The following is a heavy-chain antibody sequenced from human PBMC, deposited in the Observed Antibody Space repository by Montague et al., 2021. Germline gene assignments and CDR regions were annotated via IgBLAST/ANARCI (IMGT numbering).Heavy chain of an antibody. D-gene: IGHD6-13*01. V-gene: IGHV2-5*02. CDR2: IFWDDDK. CDR1: GFSLATSGVG. CDR3: APKIAAHKAHDGFSV. J-gene: IGHJ3*01. Sequence: PALVKPTQTLTLTCTPSGFSLATSGVGVAWLRQPPGKALEWLALIFWDDDKRYSPSLKSRLTITKDTTKNQVVLTLTNTDPVDTATYFCAPKIAAHKAHDGFSVWGQGTVVTVSA.